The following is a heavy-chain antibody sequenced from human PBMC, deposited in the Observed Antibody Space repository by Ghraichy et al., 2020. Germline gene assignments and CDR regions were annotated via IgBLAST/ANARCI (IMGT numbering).Heavy chain of an antibody. CDR1: GFTFRSYS. J-gene: IGHJ4*02. CDR2: ITSSSSTI. D-gene: IGHD1-1*01. Sequence: LSLTCAASGFTFRSYSMNWVRQAPGKGLEWVSYITSSSSTIYYADSVKGRFTISRDNAKNSLYLQMNSLRDEDTAVYYCARDWEAFNDGDYWGQGTLVTVSS. V-gene: IGHV3-48*02. CDR3: ARDWEAFNDGDY.